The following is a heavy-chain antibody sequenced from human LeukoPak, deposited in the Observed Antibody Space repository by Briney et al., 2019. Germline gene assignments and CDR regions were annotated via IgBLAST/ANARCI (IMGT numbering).Heavy chain of an antibody. Sequence: GGSLRLSCVASGFIFNSYAMSWVRQAPGKGLEWVSAISGSGGSTYYADYVKGRFTISRDNSKSTLYLQMNSLGAEDTALYYCAKDNGYCTSTSCFLEYWGQGTLVTVSS. CDR3: AKDNGYCTSTSCFLEY. D-gene: IGHD2-2*03. CDR2: ISGSGGST. J-gene: IGHJ4*02. V-gene: IGHV3-23*01. CDR1: GFIFNSYA.